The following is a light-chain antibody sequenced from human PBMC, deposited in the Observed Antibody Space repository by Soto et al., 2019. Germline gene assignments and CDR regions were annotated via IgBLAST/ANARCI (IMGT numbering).Light chain of an antibody. CDR1: SSNIGSNT. V-gene: IGLV1-44*01. J-gene: IGLJ2*01. CDR2: SNN. Sequence: QTVVTQPPSASRTPGQRVTISCSGSSSNIGSNTVNWYQQLPGTAPKLLIYSNNQRPSGVPDRFSGSKSGTSASLAISGLQSEDEADYYCAAWDDSLNGPVVFGGGTKVTVL. CDR3: AAWDDSLNGPVV.